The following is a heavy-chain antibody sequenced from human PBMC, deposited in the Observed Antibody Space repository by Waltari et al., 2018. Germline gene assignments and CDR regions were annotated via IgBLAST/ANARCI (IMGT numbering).Heavy chain of an antibody. J-gene: IGHJ4*02. CDR1: GGSISSSSYY. CDR2: IYYSGST. D-gene: IGHD3-10*01. Sequence: QLQLQESGPGLVKPSETLSLTCTVSGGSISSSSYYWGWFRQPPGKGLEWIGSIYYSGSTYYNPSLKSRVTISVDTSKNQFSLKLSSVTAADTAVYYCARATKKRITMVRGVGPYFDYWGQGTLVTVSS. CDR3: ARATKKRITMVRGVGPYFDY. V-gene: IGHV4-39*07.